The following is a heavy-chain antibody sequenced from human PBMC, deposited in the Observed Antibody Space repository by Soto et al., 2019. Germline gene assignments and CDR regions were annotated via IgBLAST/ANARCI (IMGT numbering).Heavy chain of an antibody. V-gene: IGHV3-21*01. CDR2: ISSSSSYI. Sequence: EVQLVESGGGLVKPGGSLRLSCAASGFTFSSYSMNWVRQAPGKGLEWVSSISSSSSYIYYADSVKGRFTISRDNAKSSLYLQMNSLRAEDTAVYYCARDQPGYSYGYGLGYWGQGTLGHRLL. CDR3: ARDQPGYSYGYGLGY. CDR1: GFTFSSYS. J-gene: IGHJ4*02. D-gene: IGHD5-18*01.